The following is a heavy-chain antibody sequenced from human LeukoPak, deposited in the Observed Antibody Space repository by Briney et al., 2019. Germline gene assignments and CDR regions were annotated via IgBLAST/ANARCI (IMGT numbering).Heavy chain of an antibody. J-gene: IGHJ4*02. D-gene: IGHD3-16*01. CDR1: GFTFSSYW. CDR2: IKQDGSEE. V-gene: IGHV3-7*01. CDR3: ARDRTFAS. Sequence: GGSLRLSCAASGFTFSSYWMTWVRQAPGRGLERVASIKQDGSEEYYVDSVKGRFTISRDNAKNSLYLQMNSLRAEDTAVYYCARDRTFASWGQGTLVTVSS.